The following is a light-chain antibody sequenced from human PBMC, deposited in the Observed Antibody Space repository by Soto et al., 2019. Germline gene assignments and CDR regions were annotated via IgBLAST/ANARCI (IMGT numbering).Light chain of an antibody. Sequence: QSALTQPASVSGSPGQSITISCTGTSSDVGGYNYVSWYQQHPGKAPKLMIYEVSNRPSGVSNRFSGSKSGNTASLTISGLRSEDEADYYCSAYAGSSTLVVFGGGTKVTVL. V-gene: IGLV2-14*01. J-gene: IGLJ2*01. CDR3: SAYAGSSTLVV. CDR1: SSDVGGYNY. CDR2: EVS.